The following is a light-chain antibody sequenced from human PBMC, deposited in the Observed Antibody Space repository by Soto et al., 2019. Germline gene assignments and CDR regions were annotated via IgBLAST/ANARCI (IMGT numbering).Light chain of an antibody. CDR1: QSVSSNY. Sequence: EIVLTHSPGTPSLSPGERVTPSCRASQSVSSNYLAWYQQRPGQAPRLLIFGASYRATGIPDRFSGSGSGTDFTLTISRLEPEDFAVYYCQQYSSSPPEFTFGPGTKVDIK. CDR2: GAS. CDR3: QQYSSSPPEFT. J-gene: IGKJ3*01. V-gene: IGKV3-20*01.